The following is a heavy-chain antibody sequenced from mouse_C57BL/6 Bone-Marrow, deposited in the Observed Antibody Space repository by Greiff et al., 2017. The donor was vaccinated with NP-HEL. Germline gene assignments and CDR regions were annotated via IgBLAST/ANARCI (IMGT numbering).Heavy chain of an antibody. D-gene: IGHD1-1*01. J-gene: IGHJ1*03. Sequence: VQLKESGPELVKPGASVKISCKASGYSFTDYNMNWVKQSNGKSLEWIGVINPNYGTTSYNQKFKGKATLTVDQSSSTAYMQLNSLPSEDSAVYYCAREDTTVVGYFDVWGTGTTVTVSS. CDR1: GYSFTDYN. CDR3: AREDTTVVGYFDV. V-gene: IGHV1-39*01. CDR2: INPNYGTT.